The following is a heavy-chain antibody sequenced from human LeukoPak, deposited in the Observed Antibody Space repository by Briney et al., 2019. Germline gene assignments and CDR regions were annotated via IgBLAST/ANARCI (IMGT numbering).Heavy chain of an antibody. Sequence: GGSLRLSCAASGFTFSSYYMNWVRQAPGKGLEWVSSIRXXSSSIKYADSVKGRFTISRDNAKNSLYLQINSLRAEDTAVYYCARDYXDXGDFDYWGQGTLVTVSS. CDR2: IRXXSSSI. J-gene: IGHJ4*02. CDR1: GFTFSSYY. CDR3: ARDYXDXGDFDY. D-gene: IGHD4-17*01. V-gene: IGHV3-21*01.